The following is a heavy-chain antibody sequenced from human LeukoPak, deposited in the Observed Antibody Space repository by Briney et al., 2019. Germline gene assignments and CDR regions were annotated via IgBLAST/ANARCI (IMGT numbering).Heavy chain of an antibody. CDR3: ATMVREGIGWYGMDV. CDR1: GGSISSGDYY. D-gene: IGHD3-10*01. V-gene: IGHV4-30-4*01. Sequence: SQTLSLTCTVSGGSISSGDYYWSWIRQPPGKGLEWIGYIYYSGSTYYNPSLKSRVTISVDTSKNQFSLKLSSVTAADTAEYYCATMVREGIGWYGMDVWGQGTTVTVSS. CDR2: IYYSGST. J-gene: IGHJ6*02.